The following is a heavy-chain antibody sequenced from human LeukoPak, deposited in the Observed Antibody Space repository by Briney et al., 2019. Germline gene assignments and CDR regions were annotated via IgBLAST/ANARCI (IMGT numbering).Heavy chain of an antibody. CDR2: IGGSGDSI. D-gene: IGHD1-7*01. V-gene: IGHV3-21*01. Sequence: GGSLTLSCPASGFTFSDYSMDWVRPADGKGLEWVSSIGGSGDSIYYADSVKGRVTISRDNAKNSLDLQMNSLRAEDTAAYYCARDQNWNYDYWGQGTLVTVSS. J-gene: IGHJ4*02. CDR3: ARDQNWNYDY. CDR1: GFTFSDYS.